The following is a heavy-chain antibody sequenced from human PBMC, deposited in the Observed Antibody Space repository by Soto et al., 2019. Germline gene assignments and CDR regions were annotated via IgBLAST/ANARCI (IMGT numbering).Heavy chain of an antibody. V-gene: IGHV3-30*18. J-gene: IGHJ6*02. Sequence: PRGSLKGSCAASGFTLISYSMHWVRQAPGMGLEHVAVISYDGSNKYYADSVKGRFTISRDNSKNTLYLQMNSLRAEDTAVYYCAKPYGSGGYPYYYYGMDVWVQGTTVTVSS. CDR2: ISYDGSNK. CDR3: AKPYGSGGYPYYYYGMDV. D-gene: IGHD3-10*01. CDR1: GFTLISYS.